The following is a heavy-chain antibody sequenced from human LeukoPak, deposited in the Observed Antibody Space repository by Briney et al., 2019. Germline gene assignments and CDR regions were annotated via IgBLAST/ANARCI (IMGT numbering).Heavy chain of an antibody. J-gene: IGHJ2*01. Sequence: PGGSLRLSCAASGFTFSSYGMHWVRQAPGKGLEWVAVIWYDGSNKYYADSVKGRFTISRDNSKNTLYLQMNSLRAEDTAVYYCARDWCSSGWSGYFDLWGRGTLVTVSS. CDR1: GFTFSSYG. CDR3: ARDWCSSGWSGYFDL. V-gene: IGHV3-33*01. CDR2: IWYDGSNK. D-gene: IGHD6-19*01.